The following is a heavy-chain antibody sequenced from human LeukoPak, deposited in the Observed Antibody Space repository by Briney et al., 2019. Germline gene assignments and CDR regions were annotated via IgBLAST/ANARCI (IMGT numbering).Heavy chain of an antibody. V-gene: IGHV3-48*01. CDR2: ISPSSSNI. Sequence: GGSLRLSCAASGFTFSKYSMNWFRQAPGKGLEWVSYISPSSSNILYADSVKGRFTISRDNAKNSLYLQMNSLRAQDTAVYYCARTLYYYDSSGYFYWGQGTLVTVSS. CDR3: ARTLYYYDSSGYFY. CDR1: GFTFSKYS. D-gene: IGHD3-22*01. J-gene: IGHJ4*02.